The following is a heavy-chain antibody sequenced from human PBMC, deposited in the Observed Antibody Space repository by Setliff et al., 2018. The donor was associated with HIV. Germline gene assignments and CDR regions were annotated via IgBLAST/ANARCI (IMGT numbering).Heavy chain of an antibody. D-gene: IGHD6-19*01. CDR2: ISSSGDSI. J-gene: IGHJ4*02. Sequence: LRLSCAASGFTFSDYEMNWVRQAPGKGLEWVSYISSSGDSIYYADSVKGRFTISRDNAKNSLYLQMNSLRAEDTAVYYCARDKAVAGNHRPYYFDSWGQGTLVTVSS. V-gene: IGHV3-48*03. CDR1: GFTFSDYE. CDR3: ARDKAVAGNHRPYYFDS.